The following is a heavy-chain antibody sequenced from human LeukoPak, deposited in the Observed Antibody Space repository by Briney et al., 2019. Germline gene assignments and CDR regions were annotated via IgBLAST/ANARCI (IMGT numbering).Heavy chain of an antibody. J-gene: IGHJ4*02. CDR2: IGPHSTFT. D-gene: IGHD2/OR15-2a*01. V-gene: IGHV1-2*02. CDR3: VREGEGPLSKDFDY. CDR1: GFTFTDHY. Sequence: RASVKVSCKSSGFTFTDHYIHWVRQGPGQGLEWMGYIGPHSTFTSSPQEFQGRVTMTRDASMSTAYMELTWLTSDDTAVYYCVREGEGPLSKDFDYWGQGTLVTVSS.